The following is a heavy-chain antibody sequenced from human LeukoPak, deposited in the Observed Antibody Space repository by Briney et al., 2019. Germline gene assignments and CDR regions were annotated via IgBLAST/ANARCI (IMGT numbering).Heavy chain of an antibody. V-gene: IGHV3-20*04. CDR1: GFIFDDYG. CDR3: ARMDSSPGSYMDV. J-gene: IGHJ6*03. Sequence: GGSLRLSCAASGFIFDDYGMSWVRQAPVKGLEWVSGINWNGGSIDYADSVKGRFTISRDNAKNSLYLQMNSLRAEDTALYYCARMDSSPGSYMDVWGKGTTVTVSS. CDR2: INWNGGSI. D-gene: IGHD6-13*01.